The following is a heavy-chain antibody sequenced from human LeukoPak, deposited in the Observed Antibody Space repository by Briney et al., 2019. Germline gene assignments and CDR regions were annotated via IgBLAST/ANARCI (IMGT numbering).Heavy chain of an antibody. J-gene: IGHJ4*02. V-gene: IGHV1-2*02. D-gene: IGHD3-22*01. CDR3: ARRGDSSGYYTFDY. CDR2: INPNSGGT. CDR1: RYTFTGYY. Sequence: ASVKVSCKASRYTFTGYYMHWVRQAPGQGLEWMGWINPNSGGTNYAQKFQGRVTMTRGTSISTAYMELSRLRSDDTAVYYCARRGDSSGYYTFDYWGQGTLVTVSS.